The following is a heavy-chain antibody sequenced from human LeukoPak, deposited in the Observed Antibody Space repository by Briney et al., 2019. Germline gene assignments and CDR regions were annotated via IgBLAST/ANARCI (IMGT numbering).Heavy chain of an antibody. CDR3: AGSGWQVYLDY. CDR1: GFTFSRFW. D-gene: IGHD6-19*01. V-gene: IGHV3-7*01. Sequence: PGGSLRLSCAASGFTFSRFWMTWVRQPPGKGLEWVANIKQDGSEKYYVDSVKGRFTISRDNAKHSLYLQMNSLRAEDTAVYYCAGSGWQVYLDYWGQGTLVTVSS. J-gene: IGHJ4*02. CDR2: IKQDGSEK.